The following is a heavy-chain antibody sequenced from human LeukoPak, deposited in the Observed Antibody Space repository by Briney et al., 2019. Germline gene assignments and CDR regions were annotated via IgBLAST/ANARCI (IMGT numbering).Heavy chain of an antibody. CDR3: ARDFGAYYDILTGYYQCSFDY. CDR1: GYTFTSYG. CDR2: ISAYNGNT. Sequence: ASVKVSCKASGYTFTSYGISWVRQAPGQGLEWMVWISAYNGNTNYAQKLQGRDTMTTDTSTSTAYMELRSLRSDDTAVYYCARDFGAYYDILTGYYQCSFDYWGQGTLVTVSS. V-gene: IGHV1-18*04. J-gene: IGHJ4*02. D-gene: IGHD3-9*01.